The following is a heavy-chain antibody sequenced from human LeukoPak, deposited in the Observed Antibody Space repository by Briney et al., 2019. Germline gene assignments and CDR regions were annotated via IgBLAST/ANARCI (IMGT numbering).Heavy chain of an antibody. CDR1: GGSFSGYY. V-gene: IGHV4-34*01. D-gene: IGHD4-17*01. J-gene: IGHJ3*02. CDR3: ARRDYGDRRGAFDI. CDR2: INHSGST. Sequence: SETLSLTCAVYGGSFSGYYWSWIRQPPGKGLEWIGEINHSGSTNYNPSLKSRVTISVDTSKNQFSLKLSSVTAADTAVYYCARRDYGDRRGAFDIWGQGTMVNVSS.